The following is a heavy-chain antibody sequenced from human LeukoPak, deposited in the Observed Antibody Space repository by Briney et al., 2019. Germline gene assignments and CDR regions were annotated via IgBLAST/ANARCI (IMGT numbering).Heavy chain of an antibody. CDR1: GYTFTSYG. D-gene: IGHD2-2*01. CDR2: MNAKNGNA. Sequence: ASVKVSCKASGYTFTSYGISWVRQVAGQRLEWVGWMNAKNGNAGYAQRLQGRVTVTRDTSINTAYMELSSLRSEDTAIYYCARYFPQRPNSFDVWGQGTVVTVS. CDR3: ARYFPQRPNSFDV. V-gene: IGHV1-8*02. J-gene: IGHJ3*01.